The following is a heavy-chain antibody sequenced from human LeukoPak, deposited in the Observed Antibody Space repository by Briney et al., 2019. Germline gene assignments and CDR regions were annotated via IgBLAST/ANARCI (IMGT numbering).Heavy chain of an antibody. Sequence: GGSLRLSCAASGFTFRSYGMHWVRQAPGKGLEWVAVISSDGSNKYYADSVKGRFTISRDNSKNTLYLQMNSLRAEDTAVYYCARLREIPVFGVVTKSTSYFDYWGQGTLVTVSS. V-gene: IGHV3-30*12. CDR3: ARLREIPVFGVVTKSTSYFDY. CDR1: GFTFRSYG. CDR2: ISSDGSNK. J-gene: IGHJ4*02. D-gene: IGHD3-3*01.